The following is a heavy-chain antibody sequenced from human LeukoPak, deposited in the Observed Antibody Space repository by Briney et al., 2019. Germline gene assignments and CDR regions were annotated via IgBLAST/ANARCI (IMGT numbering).Heavy chain of an antibody. CDR3: AKCRSLSPASATNY. CDR2: INRSGDST. CDR1: GFTFYSYG. Sequence: GGSLRLSCAASGFTFYSYGMNWVRQAPGKGLEWVSGINRSGDSTSYADSVKGRFTISRDDSKNTLYLQMNSLRAEDMAVYYCAKCRSLSPASATNYWGQGTLVTVSS. V-gene: IGHV3-23*01. D-gene: IGHD2-15*01. J-gene: IGHJ4*02.